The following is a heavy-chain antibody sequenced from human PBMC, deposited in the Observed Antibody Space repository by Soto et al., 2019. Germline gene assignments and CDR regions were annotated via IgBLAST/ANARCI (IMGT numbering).Heavy chain of an antibody. D-gene: IGHD1-1*01. CDR3: ARQVGTEPHFDY. V-gene: IGHV4-59*08. Sequence: PSETLSLTCTVSGGSISSYYWSWIRQPPGKGLEWIGYIYYSGSTNYNPSLKSRVTISVDTSKNQFSLKLSSVTAADTAVYYCARQVGTEPHFDYWGQGTLVTVSS. J-gene: IGHJ4*02. CDR1: GGSISSYY. CDR2: IYYSGST.